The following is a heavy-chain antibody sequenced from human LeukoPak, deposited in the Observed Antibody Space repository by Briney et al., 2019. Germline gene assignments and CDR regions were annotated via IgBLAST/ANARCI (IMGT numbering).Heavy chain of an antibody. V-gene: IGHV3-21*01. Sequence: PGGSLRLSCAASGFTFSSYSMNWFRQAPGKGLEWVSSISSSSSYIYYADSVKGRFTISRDNAKNSLYLQMNSLRAEDTAVYYCARGPEVRYFDWLSPGGNWFDPWGQGTLVTVSS. CDR2: ISSSSSYI. CDR3: ARGPEVRYFDWLSPGGNWFDP. CDR1: GFTFSSYS. J-gene: IGHJ5*02. D-gene: IGHD3-9*01.